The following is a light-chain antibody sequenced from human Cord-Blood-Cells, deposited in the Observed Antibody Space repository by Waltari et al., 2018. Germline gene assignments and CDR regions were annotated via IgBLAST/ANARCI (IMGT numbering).Light chain of an antibody. J-gene: IGKJ2*01. V-gene: IGKV1-33*01. CDR1: QDISNY. CDR3: QQYDNLPYT. CDR2: DAS. Sequence: QMTQSPSSLSASVGDRVTITCQASQDISNYLNWYQQKPGKAPKLLIYDASNLETGVPSRFSGSGSGTDFTFTISSLQPEDIATYYCQQYDNLPYTFGQGTKLEIK.